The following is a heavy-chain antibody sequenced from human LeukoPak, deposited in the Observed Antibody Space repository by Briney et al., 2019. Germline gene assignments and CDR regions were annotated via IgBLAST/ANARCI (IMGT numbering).Heavy chain of an antibody. CDR2: IIPIFGTA. J-gene: IGHJ2*01. Sequence: SVKVSCKASGGTFSSYAISWVRQAPGQGLEWMGGIIPIFGTANYAQKFQGRVTVTADESTSTAYMELSSLRSEDTAVYYCARGPYSSSWYGTWYFDLWGRGTLVTVSS. CDR3: ARGPYSSSWYGTWYFDL. CDR1: GGTFSSYA. V-gene: IGHV1-69*13. D-gene: IGHD6-13*01.